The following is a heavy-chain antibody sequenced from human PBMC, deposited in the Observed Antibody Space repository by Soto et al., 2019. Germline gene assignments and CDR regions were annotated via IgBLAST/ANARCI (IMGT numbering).Heavy chain of an antibody. CDR1: GGTISSYY. V-gene: IGHV4-59*12. CDR3: ATGRISRGLDV. J-gene: IGHJ6*02. CDR2: IYSRGTT. Sequence: SETLSLTCSVSGGTISSYYWSWTRQPPGKGLEWIGYIYSRGTTSYNPSLKSRATILVETSKNQFSLRLTSVTATDTAVYYCATGRISRGLDVWGQGTTVTVSS.